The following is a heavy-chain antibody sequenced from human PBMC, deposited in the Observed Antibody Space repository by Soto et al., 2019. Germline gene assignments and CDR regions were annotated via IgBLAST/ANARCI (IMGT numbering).Heavy chain of an antibody. CDR2: MYWDDNE. D-gene: IGHD4-17*01. J-gene: IGHJ4*02. V-gene: IGHV2-5*02. CDR3: VYRDFGDYFFQF. Sequence: QITLKESGPTLVKPTQTLTLTCTFSGFSLTTQGVHVVWIRQPPGKSLEWLALMYWDDNEVYSPSLKNRLTITKDTSNSQVVLTLDTVDPVDTVTYYCVYRDFGDYFFQFWGQGILVTVSS. CDR1: GFSLTTQGVH.